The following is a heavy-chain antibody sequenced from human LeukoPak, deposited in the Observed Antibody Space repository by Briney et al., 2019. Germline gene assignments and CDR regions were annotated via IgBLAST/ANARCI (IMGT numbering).Heavy chain of an antibody. CDR2: ILFDGSNE. Sequence: PGRSLRLSCAASGFSFNNYGMHWVRQAPGKGLEWVAFILFDGSNEHSADSVKGRFTISRDNSKNTLYLQMSSLRDEDTAVYFCARGLESRTWGQGSVEAFDYWGQGTLVAVSS. CDR1: GFSFNNYG. D-gene: IGHD3-10*01. J-gene: IGHJ4*02. V-gene: IGHV3-33*05. CDR3: ARGLESRTWGQGSVEAFDY.